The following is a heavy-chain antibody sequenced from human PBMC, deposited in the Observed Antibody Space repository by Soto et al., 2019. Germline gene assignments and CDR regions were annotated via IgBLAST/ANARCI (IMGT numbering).Heavy chain of an antibody. D-gene: IGHD6-13*01. J-gene: IGHJ6*02. CDR2: INPSGGST. Sequence: ASVQVSCKASGYTFTSYYMHWVRQAPGQGLEWMGIINPSGGSTSYAQKFQGRVTMTRDTSTSTVYMELSSLRSEDTAVYYCARVAAADPYYYYYGMDVWGQGTTVTVSS. CDR1: GYTFTSYY. V-gene: IGHV1-46*01. CDR3: ARVAAADPYYYYYGMDV.